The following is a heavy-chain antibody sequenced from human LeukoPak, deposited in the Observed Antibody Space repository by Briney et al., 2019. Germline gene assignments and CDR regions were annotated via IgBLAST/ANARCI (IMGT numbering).Heavy chain of an antibody. Sequence: ASVKVSCKASAYXFTAYYIHWVRQAPGQGLEWMGWINPKSGGTHYAQKFQGRVTMTRDTSISTAYMELSRLRSDDTAVYYCARERPSITLVRGVVNDFDYWGQGTLVTVSS. V-gene: IGHV1-2*02. CDR1: AYXFTAYY. J-gene: IGHJ4*02. D-gene: IGHD3-10*01. CDR3: ARERPSITLVRGVVNDFDY. CDR2: INPKSGGT.